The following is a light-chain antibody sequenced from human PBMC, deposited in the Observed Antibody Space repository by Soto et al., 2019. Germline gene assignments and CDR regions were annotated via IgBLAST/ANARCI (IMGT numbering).Light chain of an antibody. CDR3: QQYGSSPPLT. V-gene: IGKV3-20*01. Sequence: EIVLTQSPGTLSLSPGERATLSCRASQSVSSTYLAWYQQKPGQAPRLLIYDASSRATGIPDRFSGSGSGTDFTLTISRLEPEHFAVYYCQQYGSSPPLTFGGGTKVEIK. J-gene: IGKJ4*01. CDR2: DAS. CDR1: QSVSSTY.